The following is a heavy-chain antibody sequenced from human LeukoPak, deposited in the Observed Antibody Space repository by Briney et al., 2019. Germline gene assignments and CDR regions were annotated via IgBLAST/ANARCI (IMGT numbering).Heavy chain of an antibody. J-gene: IGHJ4*02. Sequence: PGGSLRLSCAASGFTFSSYWMHWVRQAPGKVLVWVSRINSDGSTTNYADTVKGRFTISRDNAKNTLYLQMNSLRVEDTAVYYCARDPYGGNSNWGQGTLVTVSS. CDR1: GFTFSSYW. CDR2: INSDGSTT. D-gene: IGHD4-23*01. CDR3: ARDPYGGNSN. V-gene: IGHV3-74*01.